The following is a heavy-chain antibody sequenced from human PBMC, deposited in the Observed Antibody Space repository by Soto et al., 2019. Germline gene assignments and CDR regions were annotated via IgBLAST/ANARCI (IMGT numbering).Heavy chain of an antibody. D-gene: IGHD1-20*01. J-gene: IGHJ5*02. CDR3: ARGPITQTSFIDR. CDR1: GFTFSSYP. Sequence: VGSLRLSCEASGFTFSSYPMHWVRQAPGKGLEWVTVISYDGGNQYYADPVKGRFTISRDNSKDTLYLQMHSLRSDDTAVYFCARGPITQTSFIDRLGQGTLGNVSS. CDR2: ISYDGGNQ. V-gene: IGHV3-30-3*01.